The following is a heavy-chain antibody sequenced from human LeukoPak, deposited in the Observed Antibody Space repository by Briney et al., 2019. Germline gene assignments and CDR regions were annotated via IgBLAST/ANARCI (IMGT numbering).Heavy chain of an antibody. CDR3: AKDNGTEGIDP. J-gene: IGHJ5*02. CDR2: ISYDGSNK. Sequence: GGYLRLSCAASGFTFSSYGMHWVRQAPGKGLEWVATISYDGSNKYYGDSVKGRFTISRDNSKNTLYLQMNSLRAEDTAVYYCAKDNGTEGIDPWGQGTLVTVSS. V-gene: IGHV3-30*18. CDR1: GFTFSSYG.